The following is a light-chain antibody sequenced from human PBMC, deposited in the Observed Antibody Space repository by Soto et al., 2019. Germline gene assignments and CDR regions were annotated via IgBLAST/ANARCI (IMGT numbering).Light chain of an antibody. CDR2: TSS. V-gene: IGKV1-39*01. CDR3: QQSYPSRT. CDR1: QSISSH. J-gene: IGKJ1*01. Sequence: DIQMTQSPSSLSASVGDRVTITCRASQSISSHLNWYQQKPGRAPKLLMDTSSRLQSWVPSRFTGSGSGTDFTLTISSLQPEDFATYYCQQSYPSRTFGQGTKVELK.